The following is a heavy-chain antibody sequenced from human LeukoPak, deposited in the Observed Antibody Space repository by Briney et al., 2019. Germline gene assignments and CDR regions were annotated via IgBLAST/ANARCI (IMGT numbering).Heavy chain of an antibody. Sequence: SVKVSCKASGGTFSSYAISWVRQAPGQGLEWMGRIIPILGIANYAQKFRGRVTITADKSTSTAYMELSSLRSEDTAVYYCATGQQLVNYYYYYGMDVWGQGTTVTVSS. J-gene: IGHJ6*02. D-gene: IGHD6-13*01. CDR1: GGTFSSYA. CDR2: IIPILGIA. CDR3: ATGQQLVNYYYYYGMDV. V-gene: IGHV1-69*04.